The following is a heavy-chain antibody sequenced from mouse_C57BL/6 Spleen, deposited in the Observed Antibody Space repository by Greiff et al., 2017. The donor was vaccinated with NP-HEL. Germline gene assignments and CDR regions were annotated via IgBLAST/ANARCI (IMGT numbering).Heavy chain of an antibody. Sequence: QVQLQQPGAELVRPGSSVKLSCKASGYTFTSYWMDWVKQRPGQGLEWIGNIYPSDSETHYNQKFKDKATLTVDKSSSTAYMQLSSLTSEDSAGYFCARTGRDWFAYWGQGTLVTVSA. CDR3: ARTGRDWFAY. CDR1: GYTFTSYW. V-gene: IGHV1-61*01. J-gene: IGHJ3*01. CDR2: IYPSDSET. D-gene: IGHD1-1*01.